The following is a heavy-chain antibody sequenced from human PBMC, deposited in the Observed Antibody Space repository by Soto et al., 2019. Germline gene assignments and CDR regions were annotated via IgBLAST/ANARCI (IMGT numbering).Heavy chain of an antibody. Sequence: PSETLSLTCTVSGGSISSSSYYWGWIRQPPGKGLEWIGSIYYSGSTYYNPSLKSRVTISVDTPKNQFSLKLSSVTAADTAVYYCARQLDGGTRYYYDSSGPHDAFDIWGQGTTVTVSS. CDR1: GGSISSSSYY. D-gene: IGHD3-22*01. CDR3: ARQLDGGTRYYYDSSGPHDAFDI. J-gene: IGHJ3*02. V-gene: IGHV4-39*01. CDR2: IYYSGST.